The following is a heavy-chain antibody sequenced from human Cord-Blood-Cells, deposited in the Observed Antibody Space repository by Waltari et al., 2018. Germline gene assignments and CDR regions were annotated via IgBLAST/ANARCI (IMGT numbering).Heavy chain of an antibody. D-gene: IGHD2-8*01. V-gene: IGHV3-21*01. Sequence: EVQLVESGGGLVKPGGSLRLSCAASGFTFSSYSMNWVRQAPGKGLEWVSSISSSSSYIYYADSVKVRFTISRDNAKNSLYLQMNSLRAEDTAVYYCARGYCTNGVCYFDYWGQGTLVTVSS. CDR3: ARGYCTNGVCYFDY. CDR2: ISSSSSYI. J-gene: IGHJ4*02. CDR1: GFTFSSYS.